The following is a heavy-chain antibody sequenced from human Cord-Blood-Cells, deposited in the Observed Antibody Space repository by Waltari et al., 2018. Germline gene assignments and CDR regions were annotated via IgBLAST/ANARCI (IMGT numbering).Heavy chain of an antibody. D-gene: IGHD2-2*01. CDR1: GYTVNSYE. Sequence: QVQLVQSGAEVKKPGASVKGSGKASGYTVNSYEMHWGRKAPGKRRERMGWINAGNGNTKYSQKFQGRVTITRDTSASTAYMELSSLRSEDTAVYYCARGDIVVVPAGKGTFYYGMDVWGQGTTVTVSS. CDR2: INAGNGNT. J-gene: IGHJ6*02. CDR3: ARGDIVVVPAGKGTFYYGMDV. V-gene: IGHV1-3*01.